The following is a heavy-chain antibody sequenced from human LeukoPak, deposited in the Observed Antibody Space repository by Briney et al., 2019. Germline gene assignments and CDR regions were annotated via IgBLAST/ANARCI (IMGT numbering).Heavy chain of an antibody. CDR2: ISYDGSNK. D-gene: IGHD6-13*01. CDR3: AKGRRVGSLIAADY. V-gene: IGHV3-30*18. J-gene: IGHJ4*02. CDR1: GFTFSSYG. Sequence: GRSLRLSCAASGFTFSSYGMHWVRQAPGKGLEWVAVISYDGSNKYYADSVKGRFTISRDNSKNTLYLQMNSLRAEDTAVYYRAKGRRVGSLIAADYWGQGTLVTVSS.